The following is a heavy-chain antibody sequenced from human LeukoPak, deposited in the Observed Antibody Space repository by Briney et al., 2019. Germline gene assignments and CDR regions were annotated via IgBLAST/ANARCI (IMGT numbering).Heavy chain of an antibody. D-gene: IGHD2-15*01. CDR3: AREGYCSGSGCYLEYLQH. Sequence: GGSLRLSCAASGFTFNSYAMHWVRQAPGQGLEWVAVISYHGANKYYADSVKGRFTISRDNSKNTLYLQMNSLRPEDTAVYYCAREGYCSGSGCYLEYLQHWGQGTLVTVSS. J-gene: IGHJ1*01. V-gene: IGHV3-30-3*01. CDR2: ISYHGANK. CDR1: GFTFNSYA.